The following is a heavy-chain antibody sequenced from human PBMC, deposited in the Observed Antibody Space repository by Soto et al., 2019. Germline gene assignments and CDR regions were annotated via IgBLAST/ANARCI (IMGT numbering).Heavy chain of an antibody. J-gene: IGHJ6*02. CDR1: GDSVSSNTAA. CDR3: ARYFKYHLLPIERRVGMDV. D-gene: IGHD2-2*01. V-gene: IGHV6-1*01. Sequence: PSQTLSLTCAISGDSVSSNTAAWNWIRQSPSRGLEWLGRTYYRSKWYDDYAVSVKSRIIINPDTSKNQFSLQLNSVTPEDTAVYYCARYFKYHLLPIERRVGMDVWGQGTTVTVSS. CDR2: TYYRSKWYD.